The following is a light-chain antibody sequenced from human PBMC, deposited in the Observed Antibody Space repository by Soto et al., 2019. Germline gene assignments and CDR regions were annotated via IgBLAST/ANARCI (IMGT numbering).Light chain of an antibody. CDR3: CSYTTTTSRV. CDR1: SSDVGHYDY. V-gene: IGLV2-14*03. CDR2: DVR. Sequence: QSVLTQPASVSGSPGQSITISCTGTSSDVGHYDYVSWYQQHPGNAPTLMIYDVRLRPSGVSDRFSGSKSGNTASLTISGLRAEDEADYYCCSYTTTTSRVFGTGTKLTVL. J-gene: IGLJ1*01.